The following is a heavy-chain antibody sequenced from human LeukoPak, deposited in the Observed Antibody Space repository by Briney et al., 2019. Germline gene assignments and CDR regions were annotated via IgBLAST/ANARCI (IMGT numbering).Heavy chain of an antibody. D-gene: IGHD3-22*01. Sequence: GGSLRLSCAASGFTVSSNYMSWVRQAPGKGLEWVSVIYSGGSTYYADSVKGRFTISRDNSKNTLYLQMNSLRAEDTAVYYCARDRSSGLRFDIWGQGTMVTVSS. CDR3: ARDRSSGLRFDI. CDR2: IYSGGST. J-gene: IGHJ3*02. V-gene: IGHV3-66*01. CDR1: GFTVSSNY.